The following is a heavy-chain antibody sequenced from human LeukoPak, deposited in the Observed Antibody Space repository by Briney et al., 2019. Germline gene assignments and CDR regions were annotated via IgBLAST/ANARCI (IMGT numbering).Heavy chain of an antibody. Sequence: SETLSLTCTVSGGSISSSRYYWGWIRQPPGKGREWIGSIYYSGSTYYNPSLKSRVTISVDTSKNQFSLKLSSVTAADTAVYYCARHAYSSGWYLDYWGQGTLVTVSS. CDR1: GGSISSSRYY. D-gene: IGHD6-19*01. CDR2: IYYSGST. V-gene: IGHV4-39*01. J-gene: IGHJ4*02. CDR3: ARHAYSSGWYLDY.